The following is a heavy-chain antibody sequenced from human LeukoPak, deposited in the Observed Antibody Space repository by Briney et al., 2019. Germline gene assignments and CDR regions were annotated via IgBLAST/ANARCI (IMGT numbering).Heavy chain of an antibody. V-gene: IGHV3-9*03. Sequence: GGSLRLSCAASGFTLDDYAMHWVRQAPGKGLEWVSGISWNSGSIGYADSVKGQFTISRDNAKNSLYLQMNSLRAEDMALYYCAKDSSSSGWYVDYWGQGTLVTVSS. CDR2: ISWNSGSI. D-gene: IGHD6-19*01. J-gene: IGHJ4*02. CDR3: AKDSSSSGWYVDY. CDR1: GFTLDDYA.